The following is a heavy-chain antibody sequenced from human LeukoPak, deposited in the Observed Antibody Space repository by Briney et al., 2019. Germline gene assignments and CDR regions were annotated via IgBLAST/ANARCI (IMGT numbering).Heavy chain of an antibody. V-gene: IGHV1-2*02. CDR3: ARDWFVDSADDPFPFDN. D-gene: IGHD5-12*01. CDR1: GYTFTGYY. J-gene: IGHJ4*02. Sequence: ASVKVSCKASGYTFTGYYMHWVRQAPGQGLELIGWINPNSGGTNYAQKFQGRLTMTRDTSISTAYLELSRLKSDDTAVYSCARDWFVDSADDPFPFDNRGQGTLVTVSS. CDR2: INPNSGGT.